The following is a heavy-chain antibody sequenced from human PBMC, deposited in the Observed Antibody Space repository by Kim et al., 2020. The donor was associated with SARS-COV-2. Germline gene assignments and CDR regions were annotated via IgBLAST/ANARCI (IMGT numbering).Heavy chain of an antibody. Sequence: GGSLRLSCAASGFTFSSYSMNWVRQAPGKGLEWVSSISSSSYIYYADSVKGRFTISRDNAKNSLYLQMNSLRAEDTAVYYCARDNGITIFGVVMPDHRFPDYWGQGTLVTVSS. CDR1: GFTFSSYS. D-gene: IGHD3-3*01. J-gene: IGHJ4*02. V-gene: IGHV3-21*01. CDR2: ISSSSYI. CDR3: ARDNGITIFGVVMPDHRFPDY.